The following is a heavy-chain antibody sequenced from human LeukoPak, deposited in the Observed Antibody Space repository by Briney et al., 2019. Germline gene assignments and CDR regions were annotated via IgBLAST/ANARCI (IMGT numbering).Heavy chain of an antibody. CDR1: GYSIRSGYY. J-gene: IGHJ4*02. CDR2: MYHSGST. Sequence: SETLSLTCTVSGYSIRSGYYWGWIRQSPGKGLEWMGNMYHSGSTYYNPSLKSRVTISKDTSKNQFSLKLSSVTAADTAVYYCARGDTVATPASFDYWGQGTLVTVSS. D-gene: IGHD4-23*01. CDR3: ARGDTVATPASFDY. V-gene: IGHV4-38-2*02.